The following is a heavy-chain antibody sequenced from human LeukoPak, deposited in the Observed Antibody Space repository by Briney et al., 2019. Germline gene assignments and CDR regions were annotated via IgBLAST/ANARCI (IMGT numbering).Heavy chain of an antibody. CDR2: ISGSGAIT. Sequence: PGGSLRLSCAASGFTFSSYGMSWVRQAPGKGLEWVSGISGSGAITYYANAVTGRFTISRDNSKNALYLQMNSLRAEDTAVYYCSNVGYRYSSAPGYWGQGTLVTVS. CDR3: SNVGYRYSSAPGY. D-gene: IGHD6-19*01. V-gene: IGHV3-23*01. J-gene: IGHJ4*02. CDR1: GFTFSSYG.